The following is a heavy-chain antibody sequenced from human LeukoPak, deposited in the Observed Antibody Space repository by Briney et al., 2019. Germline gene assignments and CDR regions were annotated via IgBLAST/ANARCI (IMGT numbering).Heavy chain of an antibody. J-gene: IGHJ4*02. CDR3: ARGPIVGVTGDY. CDR2: IYSGGGT. V-gene: IGHV3-66*01. CDR1: GFSVGSNY. D-gene: IGHD1-26*01. Sequence: GGSLRLSCAASGFSVGSNYMSWVRQAPGKGLEWISLIYSGGGTKYADSVKGRFTISRDSPKNTLFLQMNSLRAEDTAVYYCARGPIVGVTGDYWGQGTLVTVSS.